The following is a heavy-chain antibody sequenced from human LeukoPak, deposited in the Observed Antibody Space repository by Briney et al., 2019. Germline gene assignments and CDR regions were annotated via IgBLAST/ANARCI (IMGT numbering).Heavy chain of an antibody. J-gene: IGHJ4*02. Sequence: TSETLSLTCAVYGGSFSGYYWSWIRQPPGKGLEWIGEINHSGSTNYNPSLKSRVTISVDTSKNRFSLKLSSVTAADTAVYYCARGYVAGDYWGQGTLVTVSS. CDR1: GGSFSGYY. CDR2: INHSGST. V-gene: IGHV4-34*01. D-gene: IGHD3-16*01. CDR3: ARGYVAGDY.